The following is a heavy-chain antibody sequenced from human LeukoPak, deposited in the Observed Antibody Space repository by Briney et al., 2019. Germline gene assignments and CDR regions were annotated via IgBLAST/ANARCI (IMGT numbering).Heavy chain of an antibody. CDR2: INHSGST. CDR1: GGSFSGYY. D-gene: IGHD3-3*01. Sequence: SETLSLTCAVYGGSFSGYYWGWIRQPPGKGLEWIGEINHSGSTNYNPSLKSRVTISVDTSKNQFSLKLSSVTAADTAVYYCARDYDYVWDYWGQGTLVTVSS. J-gene: IGHJ4*02. V-gene: IGHV4-34*01. CDR3: ARDYDYVWDY.